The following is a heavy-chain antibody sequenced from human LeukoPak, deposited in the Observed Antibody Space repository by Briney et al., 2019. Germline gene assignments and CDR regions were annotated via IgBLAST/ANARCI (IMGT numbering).Heavy chain of an antibody. D-gene: IGHD3-10*01. CDR3: ARRDYYGYYFDY. CDR2: IYPGDSDT. J-gene: IGHJ4*02. V-gene: IGHV5-51*01. CDR1: GYRFATNW. Sequence: GESLKISCKGSGYRFATNWIGWVRQMPGKGLEWMGIIYPGDSDTRYSPSFQGQVIISADKSISTAYLQWSSLKASDTAMYYCARRDYYGYYFDYWGQGTLVTVSS.